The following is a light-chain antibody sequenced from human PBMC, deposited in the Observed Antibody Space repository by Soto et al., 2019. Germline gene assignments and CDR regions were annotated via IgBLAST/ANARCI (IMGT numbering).Light chain of an antibody. CDR3: KQYNHWPPWT. V-gene: IGKV3-15*01. CDR1: QSVSSN. J-gene: IGKJ1*01. CDR2: GAS. Sequence: EILMTQSPGTLSVSPGERATLSCRASQSVSSNLAWYQQKPGQAPRLLIYGASTRATGIPARFSGSGSGTEFTLTISSLQSEDFAVYYCKQYNHWPPWTFGQGTKVDIK.